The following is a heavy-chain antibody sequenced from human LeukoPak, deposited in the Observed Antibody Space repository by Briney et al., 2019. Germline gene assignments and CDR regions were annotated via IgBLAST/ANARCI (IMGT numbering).Heavy chain of an antibody. CDR1: GYTFTSYY. Sequence: GASVKVSCKASGYTFTSYYMHWVRQAPGQGLEWMGIINPSGGSTSYAQKFQGRVTMTRDMSTSTVYMELSSLRSEDTAVYHCACLTTLYTDFDYWGQGTLVTVSS. J-gene: IGHJ4*02. D-gene: IGHD4-11*01. V-gene: IGHV1-46*01. CDR3: ACLTTLYTDFDY. CDR2: INPSGGST.